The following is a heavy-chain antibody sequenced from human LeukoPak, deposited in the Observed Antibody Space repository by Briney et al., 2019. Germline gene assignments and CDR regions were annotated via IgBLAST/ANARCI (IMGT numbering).Heavy chain of an antibody. CDR3: AKDFDYYDTSDYFFLAVFDY. D-gene: IGHD3-22*01. Sequence: PGGSLRLSCAASGFTFNNYAMTWVRQAPGKGLEWVSAISGSGATTYYADSVKGRFTISRDISKNTLYLEMSSLRAEDTAVYYCAKDFDYYDTSDYFFLAVFDYWGQGTLVTVSS. CDR2: ISGSGATT. V-gene: IGHV3-23*01. CDR1: GFTFNNYA. J-gene: IGHJ4*02.